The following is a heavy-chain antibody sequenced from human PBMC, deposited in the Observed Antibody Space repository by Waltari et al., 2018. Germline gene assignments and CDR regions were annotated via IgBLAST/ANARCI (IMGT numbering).Heavy chain of an antibody. CDR3: AGPARALVGATLVY. V-gene: IGHV3-21*01. J-gene: IGHJ4*02. Sequence: EVQLVESGGGLVKPGGSLRLSCAASGFTLRSYRMNWVRQAPGKGLEWVSSISSSSSYIYYADSGKGRFTISRDNAKNSLYLQMNSLRAEDTAVYYCAGPARALVGATLVYWGQGTLVTVSS. D-gene: IGHD1-26*01. CDR1: GFTLRSYR. CDR2: ISSSSSYI.